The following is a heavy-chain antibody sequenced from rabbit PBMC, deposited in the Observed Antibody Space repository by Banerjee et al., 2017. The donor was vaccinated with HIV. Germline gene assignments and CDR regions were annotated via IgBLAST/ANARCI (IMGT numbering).Heavy chain of an antibody. J-gene: IGHJ4*01. V-gene: IGHV1S40*01. CDR3: ARHWQL. CDR1: GFSFSSSYW. Sequence: QSLVESGGDLVKPGASLTLTCTASGFSFSSSYWICWVRQAPGKGLEWIACIDAGSSGITDYASWAKGRFTISKTSSTTVTLQVTSLTAADTATYFCARHWQLWGQGTLVT. CDR2: IDAGSSGIT.